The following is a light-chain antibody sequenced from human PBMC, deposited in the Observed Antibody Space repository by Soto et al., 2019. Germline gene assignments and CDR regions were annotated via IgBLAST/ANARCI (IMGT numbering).Light chain of an antibody. CDR2: SNN. V-gene: IGLV1-44*01. Sequence: QSVLTQPPSASGTPGQRVTISCSGSSSNIGSNTVNLYQQLPGTAPKLLIYSNNQRTSGVPDRFSGSKSGTSASLAISGLQSEDEADYYCAAWDDSLNGQVFGGGTQLTVL. CDR3: AAWDDSLNGQV. J-gene: IGLJ3*02. CDR1: SSNIGSNT.